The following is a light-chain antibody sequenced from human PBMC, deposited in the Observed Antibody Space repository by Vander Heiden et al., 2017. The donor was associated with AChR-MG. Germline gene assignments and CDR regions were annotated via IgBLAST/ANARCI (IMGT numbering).Light chain of an antibody. Sequence: SYELTQPPSVSVSPGQTASITCSGDRLGNKYASWYQQKPGQSPVLVIHQKDKRPSGIPERFSGSSSGNTATLTISGTQSLDEADYFCQAWDSRSNWVFGGGTKLTVL. V-gene: IGLV3-1*01. CDR2: QKD. CDR1: RLGNKY. CDR3: QAWDSRSNWV. J-gene: IGLJ3*02.